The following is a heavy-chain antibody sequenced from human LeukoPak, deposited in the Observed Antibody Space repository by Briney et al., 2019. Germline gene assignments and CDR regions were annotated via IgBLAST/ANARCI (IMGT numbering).Heavy chain of an antibody. J-gene: IGHJ4*02. Sequence: PSETLSLTCAVSGGSISSSNWWSWVRQPPGKGLEWIGEIYHSGSTNYNPSLKSRVTISVDTSKNQFSLKLSSVTAADTAVYYCAREGSSSGYFDYWGQGTLVTVSS. V-gene: IGHV4-4*02. CDR1: GGSISSSNW. D-gene: IGHD6-6*01. CDR2: IYHSGST. CDR3: AREGSSSGYFDY.